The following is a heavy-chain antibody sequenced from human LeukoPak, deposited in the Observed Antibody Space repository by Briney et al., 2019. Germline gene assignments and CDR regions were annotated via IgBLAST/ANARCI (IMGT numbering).Heavy chain of an antibody. CDR1: GFTLKTYW. D-gene: IGHD2-21*01. Sequence: GGALTLSCAASGFTLKTYWMVGLRQATGKGLEGVANINPGGSAKYYVDSVKGRFTISSDDAKTSLYLQMDSLRAEDTAVYSCARWRLAYTIDYWGQGTLVTVSS. CDR3: ARWRLAYTIDY. CDR2: INPGGSAK. J-gene: IGHJ4*02. V-gene: IGHV3-7*01.